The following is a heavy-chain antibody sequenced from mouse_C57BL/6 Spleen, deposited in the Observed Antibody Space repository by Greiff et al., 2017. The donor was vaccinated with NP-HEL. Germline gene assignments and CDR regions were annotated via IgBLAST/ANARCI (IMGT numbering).Heavy chain of an antibody. CDR2: ISSGSSTI. CDR3: ARPGPYAMDY. J-gene: IGHJ4*01. CDR1: GFTFSDYG. D-gene: IGHD3-1*01. V-gene: IGHV5-17*01. Sequence: EVNLVESGGGLVKPGGSLKLSCAASGFTFSDYGMHWVRQAPEKGLEWVAYISSGSSTIYYADTVKGRFTISRDNAKNTLFLQMTSPRSEDTAMYYCARPGPYAMDYWGQGTSVTVSS.